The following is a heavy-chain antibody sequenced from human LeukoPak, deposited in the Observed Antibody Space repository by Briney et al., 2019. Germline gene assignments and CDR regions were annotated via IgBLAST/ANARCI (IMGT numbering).Heavy chain of an antibody. CDR2: IRYDGSNK. Sequence: PGGPLRLSCAASGFTFSSYGMHWVRQAPGKGLEWVAFIRYDGSNKYYADSVKGRFTISRDNSKNTLYLQMNSLRAEDTAVYYCARGAVRIVGATPWYYYGMDVWGHGTTVTVSS. J-gene: IGHJ6*02. CDR3: ARGAVRIVGATPWYYYGMDV. D-gene: IGHD1-26*01. CDR1: GFTFSSYG. V-gene: IGHV3-30*02.